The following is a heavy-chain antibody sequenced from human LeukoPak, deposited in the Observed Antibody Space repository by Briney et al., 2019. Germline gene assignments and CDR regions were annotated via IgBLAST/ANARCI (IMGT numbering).Heavy chain of an antibody. V-gene: IGHV1-18*01. CDR2: ISAYNGNT. Sequence: ASVKVSCKGSGYTFTKYAISWVRQAPGQGLEWMGWISAYNGNTNYAQKLQGRVTMTTDTSTSTAYMELRSLRSDDTAVYYCARERVPDVVVPAAIYMGGYYYYGMDVWGQGTTVTVSS. J-gene: IGHJ6*02. CDR3: ARERVPDVVVPAAIYMGGYYYYGMDV. D-gene: IGHD2-2*02. CDR1: GYTFTKYA.